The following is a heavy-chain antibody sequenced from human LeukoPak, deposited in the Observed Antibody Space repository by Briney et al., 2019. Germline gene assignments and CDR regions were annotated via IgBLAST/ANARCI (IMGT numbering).Heavy chain of an antibody. Sequence: GASVKVSCKASGGTFSSYAISWVRQAPGQGLEWVGGIIPIFGTTNYAQKFQGRVTITEDESTSTAYMELSSLRSEDTAVYYCASRGGTWIQLWLPSYFDYWGQGTLVTVSS. CDR1: GGTFSSYA. CDR2: IIPIFGTT. J-gene: IGHJ4*02. D-gene: IGHD5-18*01. CDR3: ASRGGTWIQLWLPSYFDY. V-gene: IGHV1-69*13.